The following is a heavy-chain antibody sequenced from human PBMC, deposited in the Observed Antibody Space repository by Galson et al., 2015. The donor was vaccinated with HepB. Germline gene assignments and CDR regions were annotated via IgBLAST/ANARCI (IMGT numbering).Heavy chain of an antibody. D-gene: IGHD2-2*01. Sequence: SLRLSCAASGFTVSSNYMSWVRQAPGKGLEWVSVIYSGGSTYYADSVKGRFTISRDNSKNTLYLQMNSLRAEDTAVYYCATTDCSSTSCYLRQTTYYYYYYGMDVWGQGTTVTVSS. J-gene: IGHJ6*02. V-gene: IGHV3-53*01. CDR3: ATTDCSSTSCYLRQTTYYYYYYGMDV. CDR2: IYSGGST. CDR1: GFTVSSNY.